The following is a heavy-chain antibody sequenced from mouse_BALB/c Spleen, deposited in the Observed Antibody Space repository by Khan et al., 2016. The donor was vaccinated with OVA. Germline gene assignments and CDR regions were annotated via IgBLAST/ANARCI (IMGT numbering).Heavy chain of an antibody. CDR3: VSPNWFAY. J-gene: IGHJ3*01. CDR2: IDPASGNI. Sequence: VQLQLSGAELVKPGASVKLTCTASGFNIKDTYMHWVKQRPEQGLEWIGRIDPASGNIKSDPKFQGKATITADTSSNTAYLQLSSLTSEDTAVYYCVSPNWFAYWGQGTLVTVSA. CDR1: GFNIKDTY. V-gene: IGHV14-3*02.